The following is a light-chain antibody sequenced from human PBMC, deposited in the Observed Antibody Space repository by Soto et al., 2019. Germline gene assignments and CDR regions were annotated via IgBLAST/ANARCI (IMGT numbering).Light chain of an antibody. CDR2: TAA. CDR1: QGIRND. Sequence: DIQMTQSPSSLSASVGDRVTITCRASQGIRNDLGWYQQKPGKAPKRLIYTAATLESGVPSRFSGSGSGTEFTLTISSLQPDDLGTYYCQQYNNYFWAFGQGTKGDIK. J-gene: IGKJ1*01. CDR3: QQYNNYFWA. V-gene: IGKV1-17*01.